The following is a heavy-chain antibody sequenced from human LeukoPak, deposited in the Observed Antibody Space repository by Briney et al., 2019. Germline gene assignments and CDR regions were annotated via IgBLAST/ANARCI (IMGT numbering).Heavy chain of an antibody. V-gene: IGHV3-30*18. CDR2: ISYDGSNK. Sequence: GRSLRLSCAASGFTFSSYGMHWVRQAPGKGLEWVAVISYDGSNKYYADSVKGRFTISRDNSKNTLYLQMNSLRAEDTAVYYCAKGDYYDILTGYPGHFDYWGQGTLVTVSS. J-gene: IGHJ4*02. CDR1: GFTFSSYG. D-gene: IGHD3-9*01. CDR3: AKGDYYDILTGYPGHFDY.